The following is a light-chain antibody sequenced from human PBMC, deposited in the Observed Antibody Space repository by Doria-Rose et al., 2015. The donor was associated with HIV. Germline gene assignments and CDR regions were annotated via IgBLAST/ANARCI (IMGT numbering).Light chain of an antibody. V-gene: IGKV1-16*02. CDR3: QQYKSYPIT. CDR2: AAS. Sequence: EIVLPLSPSSLSASVGDRVTITCRASQDINTYLAWFQQKPGKAPKSLIYAASSLQSGVPSKFRGSGSETDFTLTITSLQPEDFATYYCQQYKSYPITFGQGTRLEIK. CDR1: QDINTY. J-gene: IGKJ5*01.